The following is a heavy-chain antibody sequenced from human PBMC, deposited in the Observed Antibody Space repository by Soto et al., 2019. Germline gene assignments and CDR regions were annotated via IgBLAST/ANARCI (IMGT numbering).Heavy chain of an antibody. CDR1: GFTFSSYS. V-gene: IGHV3-21*01. CDR3: ARDQGRWKLRLESGLGMDV. J-gene: IGHJ6*02. CDR2: ISSSSSYI. Sequence: GGSLRLSCAASGFTFSSYSMNWVRQAPGKGLEWVSSISSSSSYIYYADSVKGRFTISRDNAKNSLYLKMNSLRAEDTAVYYCARDQGRWKLRLESGLGMDVWGQGTTVTVSS. D-gene: IGHD1-26*01.